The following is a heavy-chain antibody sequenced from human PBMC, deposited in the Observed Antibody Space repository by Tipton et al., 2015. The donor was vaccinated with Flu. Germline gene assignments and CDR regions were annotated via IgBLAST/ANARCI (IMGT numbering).Heavy chain of an antibody. CDR2: ISWNSGSI. Sequence: SLRLSCAASGFTFDDYAMHWVRQAPGKGLEWVSGISWNSGSIGYADSVKGRFTISRDNAKNSLYLQMNSLRAEDTALYYCAKGISTSWYYFDYWGQGTLVTVSS. CDR1: GFTFDDYA. CDR3: AKGISTSWYYFDY. J-gene: IGHJ4*02. D-gene: IGHD2-2*01. V-gene: IGHV3-9*01.